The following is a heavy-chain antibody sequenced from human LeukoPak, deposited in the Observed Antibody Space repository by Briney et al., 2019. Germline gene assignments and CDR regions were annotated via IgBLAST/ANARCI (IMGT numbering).Heavy chain of an antibody. V-gene: IGHV3-30-3*01. J-gene: IGHJ4*02. D-gene: IGHD6-19*01. CDR2: ISYDGSNK. CDR1: GFTFSSYA. Sequence: PGGSLRLSCAASGFTFSSYAMHWVRQAPGKGLEWVAIISYDGSNKYYADSVKGRFTISRDNSKNTLYLQMNSLRAEDTAVYYCAKVGAGIAVAGTFDYWGQGTLVTVSS. CDR3: AKVGAGIAVAGTFDY.